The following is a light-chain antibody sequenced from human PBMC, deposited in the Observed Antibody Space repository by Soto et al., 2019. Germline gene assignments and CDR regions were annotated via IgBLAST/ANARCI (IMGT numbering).Light chain of an antibody. CDR1: SSDIGAYNH. CDR3: SSYTTSDTWV. V-gene: IGLV2-14*01. CDR2: EVT. J-gene: IGLJ3*02. Sequence: QSALAQPASVSGSPGQSITISCTGTSSDIGAYNHVSWYQQYPGKAPTLMIYEVTNRPSGVSSRFSGSKSGNTASLTISGLQAEDEGDYYCSSYTTSDTWVFGGGTKVTVL.